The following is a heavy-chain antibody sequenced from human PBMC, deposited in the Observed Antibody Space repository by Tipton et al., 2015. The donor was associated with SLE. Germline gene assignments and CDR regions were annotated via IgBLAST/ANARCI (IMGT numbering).Heavy chain of an antibody. V-gene: IGHV4-39*07. CDR1: GVSISTSRYY. CDR3: ARGVAERLGLDF. J-gene: IGHJ4*02. CDR2: LYAGGST. Sequence: TLSLTCSVSGVSISTSRYYWGWIRQSPGQGLEWVGSLYAGGSTYFHPSLKSRVTMSMDTSRNQFSLNLNSVTAADTALYFCARGVAERLGLDFWGQGSLVTVSS. D-gene: IGHD6-19*01.